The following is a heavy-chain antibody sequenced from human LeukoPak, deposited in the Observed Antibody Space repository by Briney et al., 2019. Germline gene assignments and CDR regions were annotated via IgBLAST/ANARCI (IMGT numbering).Heavy chain of an antibody. CDR2: ISYDRSNK. J-gene: IGHJ4*02. CDR3: ARDRASGSPAGFDY. V-gene: IGHV3-30*04. Sequence: GGSLRLSCAASGFTFSSFAMHWVRQAPGKGLEWVAVISYDRSNKYYADSVKGRFTISRDNSKNTLYLQMNSLRAEDTAVFYCARDRASGSPAGFDYWGQGTLVTVSS. D-gene: IGHD3-10*01. CDR1: GFTFSSFA.